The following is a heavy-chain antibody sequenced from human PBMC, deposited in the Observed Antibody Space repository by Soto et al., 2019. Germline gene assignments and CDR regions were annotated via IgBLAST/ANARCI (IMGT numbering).Heavy chain of an antibody. J-gene: IGHJ3*02. V-gene: IGHV5-51*01. D-gene: IGHD3-22*01. CDR3: ARQWLYYDSSEDAFDI. CDR2: IYPGDSDT. CDR1: GYSFTSYW. Sequence: GEALKISCKGSGYSFTSYWSGWVRQMPGKGLEWMGIIYPGDSDTRYSPSFQGQVTISADKSISTAYLQWSSLKASDTAMYYCARQWLYYDSSEDAFDIWGQGTMVTVSS.